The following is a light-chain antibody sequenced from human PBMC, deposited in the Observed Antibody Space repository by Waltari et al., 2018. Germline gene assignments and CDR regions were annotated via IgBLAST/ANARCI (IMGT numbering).Light chain of an antibody. V-gene: IGLV2-23*01. J-gene: IGLJ3*02. Sequence: QSALTQPASVSGSPGQSITISCTGTSSDVGSYNLVSWYQQHPGKAPKLMIYEGSKRPSGVSNRFSGSKSGYTASLTISGLQAEDEADYYCCSYAGSSTWVCGGGTKLTVL. CDR1: SSDVGSYNL. CDR3: CSYAGSSTWV. CDR2: EGS.